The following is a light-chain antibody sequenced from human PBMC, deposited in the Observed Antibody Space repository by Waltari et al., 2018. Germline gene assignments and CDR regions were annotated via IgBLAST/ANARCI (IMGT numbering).Light chain of an antibody. CDR1: ALAKQY. CDR2: KDT. CDR3: QSTDSSASVWV. Sequence: SNNLTQPPSVSVSPGQTARITCSGHALAKQYAYWYQQKPGQAPVLVIYKDTQRPSGIPERFSGSTSGTTVTLTITGVQAEDEADYYCQSTDSSASVWVFGGGAKLTV. V-gene: IGLV3-25*03. J-gene: IGLJ3*02.